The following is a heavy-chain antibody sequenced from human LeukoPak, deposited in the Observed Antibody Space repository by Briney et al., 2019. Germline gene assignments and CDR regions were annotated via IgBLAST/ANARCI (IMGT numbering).Heavy chain of an antibody. CDR2: IYPGDSET. Sequence: GESLKISCQGSGYMFNNYWIGWVRQMPGKDLEWMGIIYPGDSETRYSPSFQGQVTISADKSISTAYLQWSSLKASDTAMYYCARGTLDFWSGSADYWGQGTLVTVSS. J-gene: IGHJ4*02. V-gene: IGHV5-51*01. D-gene: IGHD3-3*01. CDR3: ARGTLDFWSGSADY. CDR1: GYMFNNYW.